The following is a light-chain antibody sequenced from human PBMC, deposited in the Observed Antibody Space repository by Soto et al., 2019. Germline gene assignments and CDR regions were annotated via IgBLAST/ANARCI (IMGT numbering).Light chain of an antibody. V-gene: IGKV4-1*01. CDR1: QSVLYSSNNKNY. Sequence: DIVMTQSPDSLAVSLGERATINCKSSQSVLYSSNNKNYLDWYQQKPGQPPKLLIYWASTRESGVPDRFTGSGSGTDFTLTISSLQAEDVAVYYCQQYFITPLTFGGGTKLEIK. CDR2: WAS. J-gene: IGKJ4*01. CDR3: QQYFITPLT.